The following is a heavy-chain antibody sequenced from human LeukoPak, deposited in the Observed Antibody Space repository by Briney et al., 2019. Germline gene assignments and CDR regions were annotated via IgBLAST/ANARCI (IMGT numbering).Heavy chain of an antibody. V-gene: IGHV4-4*02. CDR1: GGSISSNNG. J-gene: IGHJ2*01. CDR3: ARQYIDILTGYHRGELYWYFDL. D-gene: IGHD3-9*01. Sequence: SETLSLTCAVSGGSISSNNGWSWVRQPPGKGLEWIGEIYHSGSTNYNPSLKSRVTISVDTSKNQFSLKLRSVTAADTAVYYCARQYIDILTGYHRGELYWYFDLWGRGTLVTVSS. CDR2: IYHSGST.